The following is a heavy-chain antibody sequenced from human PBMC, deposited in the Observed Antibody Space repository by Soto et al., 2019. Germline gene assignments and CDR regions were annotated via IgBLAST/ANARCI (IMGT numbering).Heavy chain of an antibody. D-gene: IGHD6-19*01. CDR2: IYWNDDK. CDR3: AHRPSGWYLFDY. Sequence: PTLVNPTQTLTLTCTFSGFSLSTSGVGVGWIRQPPGKALEWLALIYWNDDKRYSPSLKGRLTITKDTSKNQVVLTMTNMDPVDTATYYCAHRPSGWYLFDYWGQGTLVTVSS. J-gene: IGHJ4*02. V-gene: IGHV2-5*01. CDR1: GFSLSTSGVG.